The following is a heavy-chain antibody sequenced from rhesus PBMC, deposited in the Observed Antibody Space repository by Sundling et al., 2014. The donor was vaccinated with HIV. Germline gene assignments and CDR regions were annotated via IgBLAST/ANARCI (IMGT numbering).Heavy chain of an antibody. J-gene: IGHJ6*01. Sequence: QVQLQESGPGLVKPSETLSLTCAVSGGSISGGYYWSWIRQPPGKGLEWIGGIYSNSESTNYNPSLKSRVTISKDTSKNQFSLKLSSVTAADTAVYYCARDVLGEDDYGYYYSYGLDSWGQGVVVTVSS. D-gene: IGHD3-9*01. CDR1: GGSISGGYY. CDR3: ARDVLGEDDYGYYYSYGLDS. V-gene: IGHV4S13*01. CDR2: IYSNSEST.